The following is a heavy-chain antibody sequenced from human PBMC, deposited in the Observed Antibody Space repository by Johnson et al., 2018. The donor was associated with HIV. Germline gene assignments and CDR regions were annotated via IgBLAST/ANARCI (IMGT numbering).Heavy chain of an antibody. Sequence: VLLVESGGGLVKPGGSLRLSCAASGFTFSTYWMTWVRQAPGKGLEWVASIKQDGSEEHYVDSVWGRFSISRDNAKSSLCLQMNSLRVDDTAVYYCARDDDYSRVRAFDFWGQGTTVTVSS. D-gene: IGHD4-11*01. CDR3: ARDDDYSRVRAFDF. CDR1: GFTFSTYW. J-gene: IGHJ3*01. V-gene: IGHV3-7*01. CDR2: IKQDGSEE.